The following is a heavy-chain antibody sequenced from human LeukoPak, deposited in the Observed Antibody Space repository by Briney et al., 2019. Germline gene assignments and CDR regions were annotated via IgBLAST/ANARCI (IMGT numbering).Heavy chain of an antibody. D-gene: IGHD3-10*01. J-gene: IGHJ4*02. CDR3: ARIYGSGSFWDY. CDR1: GVTFTNYE. Sequence: GGSLRLSCAASGVTFTNYEMNWGRQGPGKGLGRVSYSSSSGSRINYANSAKGRCTTSRDNAKKSLYLQMNSLRVEDPTVYYCARIYGSGSFWDYWGQGTLVTVSS. CDR2: SSSSGSRI. V-gene: IGHV3-48*03.